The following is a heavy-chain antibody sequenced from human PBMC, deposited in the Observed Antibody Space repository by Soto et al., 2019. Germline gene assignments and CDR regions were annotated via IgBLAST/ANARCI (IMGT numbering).Heavy chain of an antibody. V-gene: IGHV3-30*18. CDR1: GFTFRNYG. CDR3: AKVGSYGYGSNSDVEY. Sequence: QVQLVESGGGVVQPGSSLRLSCAVSGFTFRNYGMHWVRQAPGKGLEWVALISYDGSDQYYGESVKGPFTISRDSSKNTLYLDVSSLRVEDTAVYYCAKVGSYGYGSNSDVEYWGQGTMITVSS. J-gene: IGHJ4*02. D-gene: IGHD5-18*01. CDR2: ISYDGSDQ.